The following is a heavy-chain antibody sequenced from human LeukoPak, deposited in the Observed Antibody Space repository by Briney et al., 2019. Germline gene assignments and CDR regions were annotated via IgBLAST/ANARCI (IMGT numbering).Heavy chain of an antibody. J-gene: IGHJ4*02. CDR2: IYHSGST. D-gene: IGHD3-10*01. Sequence: SETLSLTCTVSGYSISSGYYWGWIRQPPGKGLEWIGSIYHSGSTYYNPSLKSRVTISVDTSKNQFSLKLSSVTAADTAVYYCARGSGGTAFDYWGQGTLVTVSS. V-gene: IGHV4-38-2*02. CDR3: ARGSGGTAFDY. CDR1: GYSISSGYY.